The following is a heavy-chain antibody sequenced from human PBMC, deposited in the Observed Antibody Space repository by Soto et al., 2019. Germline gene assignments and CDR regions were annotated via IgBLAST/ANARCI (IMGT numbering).Heavy chain of an antibody. CDR1: GGTFSTFG. CDR3: ARTAPMDAGDKYYYDF. Sequence: SVKVFCKTSGGTFSTFGISWVRQAPGQGLEWMGGIIPFFGTAEYSQKFEDRITITADESTNTVYMDLRSLTSEDTAIYYCARTAPMDAGDKYYYDFWGQGALVTVSS. D-gene: IGHD3-16*01. V-gene: IGHV1-69*13. J-gene: IGHJ4*02. CDR2: IIPFFGTA.